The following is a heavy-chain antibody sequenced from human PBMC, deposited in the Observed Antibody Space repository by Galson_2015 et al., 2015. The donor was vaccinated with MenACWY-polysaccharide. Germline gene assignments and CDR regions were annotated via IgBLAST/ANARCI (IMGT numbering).Heavy chain of an antibody. CDR2: IKQDGSKK. D-gene: IGHD3-22*01. CDR1: GFTFSSYC. J-gene: IGHJ4*02. CDR3: AIESDNSSDIFDF. V-gene: IGHV3-7*01. Sequence: SLRLSCAASGFTFSSYCMSWVRQAPGKGLEWVANIKQDGSKKYYADSVKGRFTISRDNAKNSLYLQMNSLRAEDTAVYYCAIESDNSSDIFDFWGQGTLVTVSS.